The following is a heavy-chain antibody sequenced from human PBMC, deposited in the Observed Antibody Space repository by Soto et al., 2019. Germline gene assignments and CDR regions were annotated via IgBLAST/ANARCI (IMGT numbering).Heavy chain of an antibody. Sequence: QVQLVQSGAEVKKPGASVKVSCKASGYTFTSYAMHWVRQAPGQRLEWMGWINAGNGNTKYSQKFQGRVTITRDTSASTAYMELSGLRSEDTAVYYCARDQSYYDILTGYYGVLLGYYGMDVWGQGTTVTVSS. CDR1: GYTFTSYA. V-gene: IGHV1-3*01. CDR3: ARDQSYYDILTGYYGVLLGYYGMDV. CDR2: INAGNGNT. D-gene: IGHD3-9*01. J-gene: IGHJ6*02.